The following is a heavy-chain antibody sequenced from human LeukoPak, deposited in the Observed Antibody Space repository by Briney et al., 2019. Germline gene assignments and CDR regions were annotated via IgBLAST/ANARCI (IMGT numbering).Heavy chain of an antibody. D-gene: IGHD2-21*01. Sequence: GASVKVSCKASGYTFTSYAMHWVRQAPGQRLEWMGWINAGNGNTKYSQKFQGRVTITRDTSASTAYMGLSSLRSEDTAVYYCARGGIPEAFDIWGQGTMVTVSS. CDR1: GYTFTSYA. J-gene: IGHJ3*02. CDR2: INAGNGNT. CDR3: ARGGIPEAFDI. V-gene: IGHV1-3*01.